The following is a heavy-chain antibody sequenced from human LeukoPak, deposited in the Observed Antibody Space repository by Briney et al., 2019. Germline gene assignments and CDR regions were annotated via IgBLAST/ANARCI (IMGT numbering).Heavy chain of an antibody. J-gene: IGHJ4*02. D-gene: IGHD5-24*01. V-gene: IGHV3-48*02. CDR1: GFTVGDYA. Sequence: PGGSLRLSCTASGFTVGDYAMSWVRQAPGKGPEWVSYITSTSSTVYYADSVKGRFTVSRDNAKNSLYLQMNSLRDEDTAMFYCARVGDGYSVNYFDFWGQGNLVTVSS. CDR2: ITSTSSTV. CDR3: ARVGDGYSVNYFDF.